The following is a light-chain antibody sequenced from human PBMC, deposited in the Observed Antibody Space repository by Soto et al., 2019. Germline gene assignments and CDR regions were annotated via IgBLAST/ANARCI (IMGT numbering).Light chain of an antibody. CDR3: QQYGRSSWT. CDR2: GAS. CDR1: QSVSINY. V-gene: IGKV3-20*01. Sequence: EIEMTQSPATLSVSPGERATLSCRASQSVSINYLAWYQQKPGQAPRLLIYGASIRATGIPDRFSGSGSGTDFTLTISGLEPEDFAVYYCQQYGRSSWTFGQGTKVDIK. J-gene: IGKJ1*01.